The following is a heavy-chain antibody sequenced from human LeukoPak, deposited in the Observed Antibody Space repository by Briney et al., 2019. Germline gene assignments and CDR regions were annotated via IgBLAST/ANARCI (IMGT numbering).Heavy chain of an antibody. CDR3: ARVHATGYFSLDLGY. Sequence: ASVKVSCKASGYTFTDYYVHWVRQAPGQGLDWMGWINPNTGGTKYAQKFQGRVTMTRDTSIGTAYMELSTVTSDDTAVYFCARVHATGYFSLDLGYWGQGTLVTVSS. CDR2: INPNTGGT. D-gene: IGHD3-9*01. V-gene: IGHV1-2*02. CDR1: GYTFTDYY. J-gene: IGHJ4*02.